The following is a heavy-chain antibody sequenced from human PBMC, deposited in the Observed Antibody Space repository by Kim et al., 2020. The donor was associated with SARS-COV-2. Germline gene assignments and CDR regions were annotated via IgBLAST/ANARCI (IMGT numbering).Heavy chain of an antibody. Sequence: TTYTPSIKSRVTISVDTAKIQFSLKLSSVTAADAAVYYCARGITTTPIDYWGQGTLVTVSS. V-gene: IGHV4-34*01. J-gene: IGHJ4*02. CDR3: ARGITTTPIDY. D-gene: IGHD2-15*01. CDR2: T.